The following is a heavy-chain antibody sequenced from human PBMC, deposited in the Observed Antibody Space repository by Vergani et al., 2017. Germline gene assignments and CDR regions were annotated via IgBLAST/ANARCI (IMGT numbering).Heavy chain of an antibody. CDR2: IRSKAYGGTT. J-gene: IGHJ3*02. CDR1: GFTFGDYA. D-gene: IGHD3-22*01. V-gene: IGHV3-49*04. CDR3: EYYYDSSGYYYDAFDI. Sequence: VQLVESGGGLVQPGRSLRLSCTASGFTFGDYAMSWVRQAPGKGLEWVGFIRSKAYGGTTEYAASVKGRFTISRDDSKSIAYLQMNSLKTEDTAVYYCEYYYDSSGYYYDAFDIWGQGTMVTVSS.